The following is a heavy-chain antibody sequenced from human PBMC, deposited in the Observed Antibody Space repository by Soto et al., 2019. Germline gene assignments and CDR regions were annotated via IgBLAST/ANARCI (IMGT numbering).Heavy chain of an antibody. CDR1: GFTFSSYG. CDR3: ASFAPGYSSSWTKSYYYYMEV. J-gene: IGHJ6*03. V-gene: IGHV3-33*01. D-gene: IGHD6-13*01. CDR2: IWYDGSNK. Sequence: GGSLRLSCAASGFTFSSYGMHWVRQAPGKGLEWVAVIWYDGSNKYYADSVKGRFTISRDNSKNTLYLQMNSLRAEDTAVYYCASFAPGYSSSWTKSYYYYMEVWGKGTTVTVSS.